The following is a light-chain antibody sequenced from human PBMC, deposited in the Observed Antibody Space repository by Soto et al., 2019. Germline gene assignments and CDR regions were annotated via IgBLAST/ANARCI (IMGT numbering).Light chain of an antibody. CDR2: GVS. J-gene: IGLJ3*02. CDR3: SSYTAXSTLV. V-gene: IGLV2-14*01. CDR1: SSDVGGFNY. Sequence: QSALTQPASVSGSPGQSISISCTGTSSDVGGFNYVSWYQHHPGKAPKLMIYGVSNRPSGVSSRFSGSKSGNTASLTISGLRADDEADYYCSSYTAXSTLVFGGGTKLTVL.